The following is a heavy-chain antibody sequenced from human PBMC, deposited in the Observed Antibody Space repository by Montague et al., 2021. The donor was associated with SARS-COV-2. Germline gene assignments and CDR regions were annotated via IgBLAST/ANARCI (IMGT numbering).Heavy chain of an antibody. Sequence: SETLSLTCTVSGGSISSYYWSWIRQPPGKGLEWIGYIYYSGSTNYNPSLKGRVTISVDTSKNQFSLKLSSVTAADTAVYYSARALYCSGGSCYPNWFDPWGQGTLVTVSS. D-gene: IGHD2-15*01. CDR2: IYYSGST. CDR3: ARALYCSGGSCYPNWFDP. CDR1: GGSISSYY. J-gene: IGHJ5*02. V-gene: IGHV4-59*01.